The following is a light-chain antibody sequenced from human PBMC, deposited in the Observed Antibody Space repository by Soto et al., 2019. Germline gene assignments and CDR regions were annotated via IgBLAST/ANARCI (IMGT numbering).Light chain of an antibody. J-gene: IGKJ1*01. CDR3: QQYGSSPRT. Sequence: EIVLTQSPGTLSLSPGERATLSCRASQSVSSSSLAWYQQRRGQAPRLLIHGASSRATGIPDRFSGSGSGTDFTLTISSLEPEDFAVYYCQQYGSSPRTFGQGTKVEVK. CDR1: QSVSSSS. CDR2: GAS. V-gene: IGKV3-20*01.